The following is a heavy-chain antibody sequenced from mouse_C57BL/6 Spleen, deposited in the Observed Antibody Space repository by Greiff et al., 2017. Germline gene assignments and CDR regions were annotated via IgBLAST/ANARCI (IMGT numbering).Heavy chain of an antibody. CDR1: GFTFSNYW. Sequence: EVMLVESGGGLVQPGGSMKLSCVASGFTFSNYWMNWVRQSPEKGLEWVAQIRLKSDNYATHYAESVKGRFTISRDDSKSSVYLQMNNLRAEDTGIYYCTDYYGSSYGGFFAYWGQGTLVTVSA. CDR3: TDYYGSSYGGFFAY. J-gene: IGHJ3*01. V-gene: IGHV6-3*01. D-gene: IGHD1-1*01. CDR2: IRLKSDNYAT.